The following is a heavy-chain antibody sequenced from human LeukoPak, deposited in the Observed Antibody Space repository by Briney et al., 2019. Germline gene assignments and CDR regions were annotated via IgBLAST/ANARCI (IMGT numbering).Heavy chain of an antibody. V-gene: IGHV3-33*06. Sequence: PGRSLRLSCAASGFTFSSYGMHWVRQAPGKGLEGVAVIWYDGSNKYYADSVKGRFTISRDNSKNTLYLQMNSLRAEDTAVYYCAKTAGRHSGYDLDYWGQGTLVTVSS. D-gene: IGHD5-12*01. CDR3: AKTAGRHSGYDLDY. J-gene: IGHJ4*02. CDR2: IWYDGSNK. CDR1: GFTFSSYG.